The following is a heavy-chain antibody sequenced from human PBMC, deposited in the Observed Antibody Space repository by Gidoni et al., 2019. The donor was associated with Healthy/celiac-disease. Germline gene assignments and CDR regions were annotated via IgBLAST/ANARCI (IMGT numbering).Heavy chain of an antibody. CDR3: AREGKTVTTVDY. Sequence: VQLVESGGGLVQPGGSLRLSCAASGFTFSSYSMNWVRQAPGKGLEWVSYISSSISTIYYADSVKGRFTISRDNAKNSLYLQMNSLRAEDTAVYYCAREGKTVTTVDYWGQGTLVTVSS. D-gene: IGHD4-17*01. J-gene: IGHJ4*02. CDR1: GFTFSSYS. CDR2: ISSSISTI. V-gene: IGHV3-48*01.